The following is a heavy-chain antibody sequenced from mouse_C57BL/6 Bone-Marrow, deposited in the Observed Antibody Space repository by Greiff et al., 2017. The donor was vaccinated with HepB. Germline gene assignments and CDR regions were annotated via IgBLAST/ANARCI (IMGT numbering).Heavy chain of an antibody. V-gene: IGHV7-3*01. CDR3: ARSLLLRYYAMDY. CDR1: GFTFTDYY. J-gene: IGHJ4*01. Sequence: EVKLMESGGGLVQPGGSLSLSCAASGFTFTDYYMSWVRQPPGKALEWLGFIRNKANGYTTEYSASVKGRFTISRDNSQSILYLQMNALRAEVSATYYCARSLLLRYYAMDYWGQGTSVTVSS. CDR2: IRNKANGYTT. D-gene: IGHD1-1*01.